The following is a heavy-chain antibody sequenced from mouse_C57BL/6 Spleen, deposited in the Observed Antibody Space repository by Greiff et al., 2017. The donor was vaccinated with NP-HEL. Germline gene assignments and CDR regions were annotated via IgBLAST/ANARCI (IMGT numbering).Heavy chain of an antibody. D-gene: IGHD2-4*01. CDR3: TRYDYVRKNYFDY. CDR1: GYTFTDYE. V-gene: IGHV1-15*01. CDR2: IDPETGGT. J-gene: IGHJ2*01. Sequence: ESGAELVRPGASVTLSCKASGYTFTDYEMHWVKQTPVHGLEWIGAIDPETGGTAYNQKFKGKAILTADKSSSTAYMELRSLTSEDSAVYYCTRYDYVRKNYFDYWGQGTTLTVSS.